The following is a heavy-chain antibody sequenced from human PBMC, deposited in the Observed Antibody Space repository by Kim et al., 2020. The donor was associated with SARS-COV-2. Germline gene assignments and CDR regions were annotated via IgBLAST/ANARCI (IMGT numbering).Heavy chain of an antibody. D-gene: IGHD2-21*02. Sequence: GGSLRLSCAASGFTFSSYAMSWVRQAPGKGLEWVSAISGSGGSTYYADSVEGRFTISRDNSKNTLYLQMNSLRAEDTAVYYCAKTRAYCGGDCYFDAFDIWGQGTMVTVSS. V-gene: IGHV3-23*01. CDR2: ISGSGGST. CDR3: AKTRAYCGGDCYFDAFDI. CDR1: GFTFSSYA. J-gene: IGHJ3*02.